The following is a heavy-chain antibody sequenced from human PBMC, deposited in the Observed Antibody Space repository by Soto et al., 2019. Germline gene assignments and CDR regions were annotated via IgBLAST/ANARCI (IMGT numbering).Heavy chain of an antibody. CDR2: ISYDGSDK. Sequence: HPGGSLRLSCAASGFTFSSYAMHWVRQAPGKGLDWVALISYDGSDKDYADSVKGRFTISRDNSRNTLFLQMNSLRAEDTAVYYCARDYYKYYDSSGYYRSPAYWGQGTLVTFSS. J-gene: IGHJ4*02. D-gene: IGHD3-22*01. CDR1: GFTFSSYA. V-gene: IGHV3-30-3*01. CDR3: ARDYYKYYDSSGYYRSPAY.